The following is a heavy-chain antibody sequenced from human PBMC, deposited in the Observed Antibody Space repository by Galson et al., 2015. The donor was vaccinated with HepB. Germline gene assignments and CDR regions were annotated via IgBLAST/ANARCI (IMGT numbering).Heavy chain of an antibody. Sequence: SVKVSCKASGYTFSTHNIHWVRQAPGQRLEWMGWINIGSGETHYVQAFQGRLSFSSDTSASVAYMDLSRLRSEDTALYYCARLNYSASGTYSAQALDYWGQGTLLTVSA. CDR3: ARLNYSASGTYSAQALDY. V-gene: IGHV1-3*04. CDR2: INIGSGET. D-gene: IGHD3-10*01. CDR1: GYTFSTHN. J-gene: IGHJ4*02.